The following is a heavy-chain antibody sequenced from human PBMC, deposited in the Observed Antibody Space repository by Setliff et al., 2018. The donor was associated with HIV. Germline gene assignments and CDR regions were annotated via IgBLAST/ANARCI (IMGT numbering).Heavy chain of an antibody. CDR3: ARSPRYYRGWYIPEYCDY. Sequence: PSETLSLTCNVSGGSISSVNYYWNWVRQPAGKGLEWIGRIYASGSPTYNPSIKSRVTISVDTYKNHFSLRLNSVTAADTAVYFCARSPRYYRGWYIPEYCDYWGEGTLVTVSS. D-gene: IGHD6-19*01. V-gene: IGHV4-61*02. CDR1: GGSISSVNYY. CDR2: IYASGSP. J-gene: IGHJ4*02.